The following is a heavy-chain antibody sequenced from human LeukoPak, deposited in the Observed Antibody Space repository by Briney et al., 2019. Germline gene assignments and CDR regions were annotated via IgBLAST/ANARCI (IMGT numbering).Heavy chain of an antibody. V-gene: IGHV1-2*06. CDR3: ATEDSRSGSYYDP. D-gene: IGHD1-26*01. Sequence: ASVKVSCKASGYIFTDYRLHWVRQAPGQGLEWMGRINPKSGDTNYARKFQGRVTMTSDTSITTAYMELRRLKSDDTAFYFCATEDSRSGSYYDPWGQGTLVTVSS. CDR2: INPKSGDT. CDR1: GYIFTDYR. J-gene: IGHJ5*02.